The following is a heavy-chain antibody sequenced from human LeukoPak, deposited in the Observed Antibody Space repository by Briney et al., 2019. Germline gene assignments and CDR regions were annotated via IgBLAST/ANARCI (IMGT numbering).Heavy chain of an antibody. J-gene: IGHJ6*03. CDR3: AKVGVRYSYYYYYMDV. D-gene: IGHD3-9*01. V-gene: IGHV3-48*03. CDR1: GFTFSSYE. CDR2: ISSSGSTI. Sequence: GGSLRLSCAASGFTFSSYEMNWVRQAPGKGLEWVSYISSSGSTIYYADSVKGRFTISRDNSKNTLYLQMNSLRAEDTAVYYCAKVGVRYSYYYYYMDVWGKGTTVTISS.